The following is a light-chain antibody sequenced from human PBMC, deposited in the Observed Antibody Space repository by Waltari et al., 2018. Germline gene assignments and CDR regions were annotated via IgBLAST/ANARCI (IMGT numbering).Light chain of an antibody. CDR3: QQSFSIPPT. V-gene: IGKV1-39*01. J-gene: IGKJ1*01. Sequence: DIQMTQSPSSLSASVGDRVTITCRASQTISSFLNWYQQKPGKAPKLLISSASTLQSGVPSMFSGSISGTDFTLTISSLQPEDFATFYCQQSFSIPPTFGQGTTVEI. CDR1: QTISSF. CDR2: SAS.